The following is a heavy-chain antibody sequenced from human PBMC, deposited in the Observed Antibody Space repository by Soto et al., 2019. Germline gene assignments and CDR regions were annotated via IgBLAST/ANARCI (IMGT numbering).Heavy chain of an antibody. CDR2: IWYDGSNE. D-gene: IGHD6-13*01. CDR3: ARGRSSSWTPVPSHHMDV. J-gene: IGHJ6*02. V-gene: IGHV3-30*19. Sequence: PGGSLRLSCAASGFTFSNYGMHWVRQAPGKGLEWVAVIWYDGSNEYYADSVKGRFTISRDNSKNTLYLQMNSLRAEDTAVYYCARGRSSSWTPVPSHHMDVWGQGTTVTVSS. CDR1: GFTFSNYG.